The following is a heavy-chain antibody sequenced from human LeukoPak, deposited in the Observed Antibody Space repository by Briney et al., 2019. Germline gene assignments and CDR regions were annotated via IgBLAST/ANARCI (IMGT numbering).Heavy chain of an antibody. CDR1: GGSFSGYY. Sequence: PSETLSLTCAVYGGSFSGYYWSWIRQPPGKGLEWIGEINHSGSTNYNPSLKSRVTISVDTSKNQFSLKLSSVTAADTAVYYCAKSGYNRFDYWGQGTLVTVSS. J-gene: IGHJ4*02. CDR3: AKSGYNRFDY. CDR2: INHSGST. D-gene: IGHD5-24*01. V-gene: IGHV4-34*01.